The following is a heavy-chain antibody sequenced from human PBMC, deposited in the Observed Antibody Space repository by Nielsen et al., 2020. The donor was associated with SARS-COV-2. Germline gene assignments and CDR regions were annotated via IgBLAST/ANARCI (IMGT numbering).Heavy chain of an antibody. Sequence: GESLKISCKTSGYDFAYHWIGWVRQMPGKGLEWMGFIFPGDSDTKYSPSFQGRVTISVDKSITTAYLQWSSLKASDTAMYYCARHYLLPQYYMDVWGKGTTVTVSS. CDR1: GYDFAYHW. V-gene: IGHV5-51*01. CDR3: ARHYLLPQYYMDV. J-gene: IGHJ6*03. CDR2: IFPGDSDT. D-gene: IGHD1-26*01.